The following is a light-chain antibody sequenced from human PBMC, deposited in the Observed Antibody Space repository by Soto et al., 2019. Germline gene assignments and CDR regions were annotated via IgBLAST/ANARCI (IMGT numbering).Light chain of an antibody. V-gene: IGKV3-11*01. Sequence: EIVLTQSPATLSLSPGERATLSFRASQSVRRFLAWYQQKPGQAPRLLIYDASNRATGIPARFSGSGSGTDFTLTISSLEPEDFAVYYCQQRSDWAISFGQGTRLEIK. CDR2: DAS. CDR3: QQRSDWAIS. J-gene: IGKJ5*01. CDR1: QSVRRF.